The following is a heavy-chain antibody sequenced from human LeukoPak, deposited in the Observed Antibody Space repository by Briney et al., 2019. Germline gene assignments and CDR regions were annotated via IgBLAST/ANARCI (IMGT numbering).Heavy chain of an antibody. V-gene: IGHV5-51*01. CDR3: ARPPDDSSSPSDY. CDR1: GYSFTSYW. D-gene: IGHD6-13*01. CDR2: IYPGDSDT. J-gene: IGHJ4*02. Sequence: GASLKISCKCSGYSFTSYWIGWVRQLPGKGLEWMGIIYPGDSDTRYSTSFQGQVTISADKSISTAYLQWSSLKASDTAIYNCARPPDDSSSPSDYWGQGTLVTVAS.